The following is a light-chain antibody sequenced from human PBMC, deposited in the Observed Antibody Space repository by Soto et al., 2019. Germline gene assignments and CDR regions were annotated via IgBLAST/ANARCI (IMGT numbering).Light chain of an antibody. CDR1: QSVSSNY. J-gene: IGKJ1*01. V-gene: IGKV3-20*01. CDR3: QHYGSSLWT. Sequence: EIVLTQSPGTLSLSPGERATLSCRASQSVSSNYLAWYQQKPGQAPRLLIYDTSNRATGIPDRFSGSGSGTDFLLTISRLEPEDFAVYYCQHYGSSLWTFGQGTKVEIK. CDR2: DTS.